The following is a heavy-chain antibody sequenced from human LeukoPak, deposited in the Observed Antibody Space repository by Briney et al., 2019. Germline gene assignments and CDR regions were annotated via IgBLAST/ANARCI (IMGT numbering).Heavy chain of an antibody. V-gene: IGHV3-21*04. CDR1: GFTFSTYN. CDR2: ITSSSSYI. J-gene: IGHJ3*02. Sequence: PGGSLRLSCAASGFTFSTYNMNWVRQAPGKGLEWVSSITSSSSYIYYADSVKGRFTISRDNAKNSLYLQMNSLRAEDTAVYYCARELPYYYDSSGSGAFDIWGQGTMVTVSS. D-gene: IGHD3-22*01. CDR3: ARELPYYYDSSGSGAFDI.